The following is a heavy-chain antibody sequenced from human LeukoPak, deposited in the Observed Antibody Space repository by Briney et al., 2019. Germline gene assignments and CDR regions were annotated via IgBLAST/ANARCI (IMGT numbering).Heavy chain of an antibody. CDR2: ISAYNGNT. V-gene: IGHV1-18*01. CDR3: ARLMTFHGYGDSYPLWIDY. Sequence: GASVKVSCKASGYTFTSYGISWVRQAPGQGLEWMGWISAYNGNTNYAQKLQGRVTMTTDTSTSTAYMELRSLRSDDTAVYYCARLMTFHGYGDSYPLWIDYWGQGTLVTVSS. CDR1: GYTFTSYG. J-gene: IGHJ4*02. D-gene: IGHD4-17*01.